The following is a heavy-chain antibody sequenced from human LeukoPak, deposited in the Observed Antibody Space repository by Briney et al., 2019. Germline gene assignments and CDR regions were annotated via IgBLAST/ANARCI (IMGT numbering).Heavy chain of an antibody. J-gene: IGHJ4*02. CDR2: ITDSGAGT. CDR1: GFTFSNYA. V-gene: IGHV3-23*01. CDR3: AKRIVNSRASDY. D-gene: IGHD2/OR15-2a*01. Sequence: GGSLRLSCAASGFTFSNYAMTWVRQAPGNGLEWVSSITDSGAGTYYAASVKGRFTISRDNSKNTLYLQMNSLRAEDTAVYYCAKRIVNSRASDYWGQGTLVTVSS.